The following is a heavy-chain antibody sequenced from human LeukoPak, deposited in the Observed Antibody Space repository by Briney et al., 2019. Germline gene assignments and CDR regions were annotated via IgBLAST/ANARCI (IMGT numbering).Heavy chain of an antibody. CDR1: GFRFDDYG. CDR2: INWNGDSA. J-gene: IGHJ3*01. Sequence: GGSLRLSCAASGFRFDDYGMRWVRQVPGKGLEWVSGINWNGDSAGYADSVKGRFRISRDNAKNSLHLEMSSLRVEDTAVYYCAKGYCVSASCLAAFDVWGQGKMVIVSS. V-gene: IGHV3-20*04. CDR3: AKGYCVSASCLAAFDV. D-gene: IGHD2-2*01.